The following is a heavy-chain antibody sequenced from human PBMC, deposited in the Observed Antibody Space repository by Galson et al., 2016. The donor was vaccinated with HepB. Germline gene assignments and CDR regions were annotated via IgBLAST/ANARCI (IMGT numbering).Heavy chain of an antibody. Sequence: SLRLSCAAPGFTFKNFGMTWVRQAPGKGLEWVSTICGSCGDIDYADSVQGRFTISRDNSKNTLSLQMNSLRAEDTATYYCAIDPSNWIENPFALWGQGTLVTVSS. J-gene: IGHJ4*02. V-gene: IGHV3-23*01. D-gene: IGHD2-2*03. CDR2: ICGSCGDI. CDR3: AIDPSNWIENPFAL. CDR1: GFTFKNFG.